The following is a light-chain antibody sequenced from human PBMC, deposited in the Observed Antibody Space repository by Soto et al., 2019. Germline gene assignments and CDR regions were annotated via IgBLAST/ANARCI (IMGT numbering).Light chain of an antibody. CDR3: QQYNNWSIT. V-gene: IGKV3-15*01. J-gene: IGKJ5*01. CDR2: GAS. CDR1: QSVSIN. Sequence: DIMMTQSPATLSLSPGEGATLSFRASQSVSINLAWYQHKPGQAPRLLIYGASTRATGIPARFSGSGSGTEFTLTISSLQSEDFAVYYCQQYNNWSITFGQGTRLEI.